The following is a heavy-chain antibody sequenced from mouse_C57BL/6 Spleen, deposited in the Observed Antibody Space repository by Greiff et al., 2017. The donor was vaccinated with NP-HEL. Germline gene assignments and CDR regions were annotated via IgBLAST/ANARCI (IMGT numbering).Heavy chain of an antibody. Sequence: QVQLQQSGPELVKPGASVKISCKASGYAFSSSWMNWVKQRPGKGLEWIGRIYPGDGDTNYNGKFKGKATLTADKSSSTAYMQLSSLTSEDSAVYFCARDGIYDGYLYDFDGWGQGTTLTVSS. CDR2: IYPGDGDT. J-gene: IGHJ2*01. V-gene: IGHV1-82*01. CDR3: ARDGIYDGYLYDFDG. CDR1: GYAFSSSW. D-gene: IGHD2-3*01.